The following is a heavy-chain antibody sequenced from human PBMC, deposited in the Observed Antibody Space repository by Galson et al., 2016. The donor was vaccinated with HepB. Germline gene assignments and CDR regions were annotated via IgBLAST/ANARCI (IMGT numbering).Heavy chain of an antibody. V-gene: IGHV5-51*01. J-gene: IGHJ6*02. Sequence: QSGAEVTKPGESLKISCQGSGYRFTSQWIAWVRQMPGRGLEWMGVIYPGDSDTRYSPSFQGHVTISADTSISTAYLQWSSLKASDTAMYYCARLPPVADGYDSNLLNYFYGMDVWGQGTMVTVSS. CDR1: GYRFTSQW. CDR3: ARLPPVADGYDSNLLNYFYGMDV. CDR2: IYPGDSDT. D-gene: IGHD3-22*01.